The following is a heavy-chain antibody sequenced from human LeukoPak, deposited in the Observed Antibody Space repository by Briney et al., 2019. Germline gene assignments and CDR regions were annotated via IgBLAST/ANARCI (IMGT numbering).Heavy chain of an antibody. CDR1: GASISSYY. J-gene: IGHJ4*02. CDR3: ARRGGTSFDY. Sequence: PSETLSLTCTVSGASISSYYWSWIRQPPGKGLEWIGYIYTSGGTKYNPSLRSRVTISVDTSKNQVSLRLSSVTAADTAVYYCARRGGTSFDYWGQGTLVTVSS. CDR2: IYTSGGT. V-gene: IGHV4-4*09. D-gene: IGHD1-26*01.